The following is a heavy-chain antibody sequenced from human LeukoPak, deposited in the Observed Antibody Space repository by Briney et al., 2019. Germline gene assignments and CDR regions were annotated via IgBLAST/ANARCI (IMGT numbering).Heavy chain of an antibody. CDR3: ASSPPSRGYSSSWYPSTLYYYYYMDV. CDR2: IYYSGTT. Sequence: SETLSLTCTVSGGSISSYYWNWIRQPPGKGLEWIGYIYYSGTTNYNPSLKSRVTISIDTSKNHFSLKLRSVTAADTAVYYCASSPPSRGYSSSWYPSTLYYYYYMDVWGKGTTVTISS. CDR1: GGSISSYY. J-gene: IGHJ6*03. D-gene: IGHD6-13*01. V-gene: IGHV4-59*01.